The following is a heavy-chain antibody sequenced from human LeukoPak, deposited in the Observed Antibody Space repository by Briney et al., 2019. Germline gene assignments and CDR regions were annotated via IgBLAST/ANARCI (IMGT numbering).Heavy chain of an antibody. CDR1: GYTFTGYY. Sequence: ASVKVSCKASGYTFTGYYMHWVRQAPGQGLEWMGWMNPNSGNTGYAQKFQGRVTMTRNTSISTAYMELSSLRSEDTAVYYCARVDWDSSSWYYYYYYTDVWGKGTTVTVSS. J-gene: IGHJ6*03. D-gene: IGHD6-13*01. CDR2: MNPNSGNT. CDR3: ARVDWDSSSWYYYYYYTDV. V-gene: IGHV1-8*02.